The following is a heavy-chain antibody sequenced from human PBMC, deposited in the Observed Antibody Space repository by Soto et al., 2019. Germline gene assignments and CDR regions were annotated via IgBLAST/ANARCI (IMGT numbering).Heavy chain of an antibody. J-gene: IGHJ4*02. CDR1: GFTFSSYA. Sequence: EVQLLESGGGLVQPGGSLRLSCAASGFTFSSYAMSWVRQAPGKGLEWVSAISGSGGSTYYADSVKGRFTSSRDNSKNTLDLQMNSLRAEATAVYSGAKAPNYRSVYYLAYCDYLGQGTLVTVSS. CDR2: ISGSGGST. D-gene: IGHD3-22*01. CDR3: AKAPNYRSVYYLAYCDY. V-gene: IGHV3-23*01.